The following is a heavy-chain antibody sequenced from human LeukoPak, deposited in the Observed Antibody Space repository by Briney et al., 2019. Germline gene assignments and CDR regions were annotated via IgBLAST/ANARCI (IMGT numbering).Heavy chain of an antibody. CDR3: AKDGLWFGELLFGY. V-gene: IGHV3-23*01. J-gene: IGHJ4*02. Sequence: GGSLRLSCAASGFTFSSYAMSWVRQTPGKGLEWLSATVGSGDSTYYADSVKGRFTISRDNSKNTLYLQMNSLRAEDTAVYYCAKDGLWFGELLFGYRGQGTLVTVSS. CDR1: GFTFSSYA. CDR2: TVGSGDST. D-gene: IGHD3-10*01.